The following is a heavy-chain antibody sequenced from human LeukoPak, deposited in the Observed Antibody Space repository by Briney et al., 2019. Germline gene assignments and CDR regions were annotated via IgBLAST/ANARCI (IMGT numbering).Heavy chain of an antibody. CDR3: ASRKLGNDY. Sequence: PSETLSLTCTISGGSVSDYYWSWIRQSPGKGLEWIGYIYHTGSTSYSPSLKSRVTISADTSQNQFSLKLSSATAADTAVYYCASRKLGNDYWGQGTLVTVSS. D-gene: IGHD7-27*01. CDR1: GGSVSDYY. V-gene: IGHV4-59*02. CDR2: IYHTGST. J-gene: IGHJ4*02.